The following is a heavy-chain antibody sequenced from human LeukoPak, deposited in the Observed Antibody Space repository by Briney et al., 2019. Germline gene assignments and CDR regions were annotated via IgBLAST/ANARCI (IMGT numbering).Heavy chain of an antibody. V-gene: IGHV4-34*01. CDR1: GGSFSGYY. J-gene: IGHJ5*02. CDR3: ARDFGRGYSSGWYNWFDP. D-gene: IGHD6-19*01. CDR2: INHSGST. Sequence: PSETLSLTRAVYGGSFSGYYWSWIRQPPGKGLEWIGEINHSGSTNYNPSLKSRVTMSVDTSKNQFSLKLSSVTAADTAVYYCARDFGRGYSSGWYNWFDPWGQGTLVTVSS.